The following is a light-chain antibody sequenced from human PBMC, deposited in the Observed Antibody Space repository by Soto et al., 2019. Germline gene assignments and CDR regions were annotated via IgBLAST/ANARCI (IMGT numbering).Light chain of an antibody. CDR1: QSVGTY. J-gene: IGKJ1*01. Sequence: EIVLTQSPGTLSLSPGEGATLSCMASQSVGTYLAWYQQKPGQAPRLLIYGASTRATGIPARFSGSGSGTEFTLTISSLQSEDFAVYYCQQYNNWPQTFGQGTKVDIK. CDR2: GAS. CDR3: QQYNNWPQT. V-gene: IGKV3-15*01.